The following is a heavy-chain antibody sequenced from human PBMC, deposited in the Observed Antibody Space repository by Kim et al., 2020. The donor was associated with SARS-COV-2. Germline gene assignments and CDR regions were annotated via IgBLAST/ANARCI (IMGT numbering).Heavy chain of an antibody. V-gene: IGHV3-74*01. J-gene: IGHJ4*02. CDR1: GFTFSSYW. CDR3: VRTSSGWPHSFDL. Sequence: GGSLRLSCAASGFTFSSYWMHWVRLGPGKGPTWVSRINGDGRNTAYADSVKGRFTISRDNAKNTLYLQMNSLRAEDTGVYYCVRTSSGWPHSFDLWGQGTQVTVSS. D-gene: IGHD6-19*01. CDR2: INGDGRNT.